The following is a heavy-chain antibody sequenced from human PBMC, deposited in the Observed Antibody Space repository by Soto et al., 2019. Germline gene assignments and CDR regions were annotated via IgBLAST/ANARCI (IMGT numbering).Heavy chain of an antibody. CDR1: GYRIADYT. V-gene: IGHV1-3*01. Sequence: ASVKVSCKASGYRIADYTIHWVRQAPGHGLEWMGWIAAGNGNTRFSQKFQGRLTITWDTPANIAYMELSSLRSEDTSLYYCARDFGSPSSPFAYWGQGTLVTVSS. CDR2: IAAGNGNT. J-gene: IGHJ4*02. CDR3: ARDFGSPSSPFAY. D-gene: IGHD6-6*01.